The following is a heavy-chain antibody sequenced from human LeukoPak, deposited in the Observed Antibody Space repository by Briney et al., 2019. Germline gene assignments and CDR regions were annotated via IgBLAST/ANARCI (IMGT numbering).Heavy chain of an antibody. J-gene: IGHJ4*02. CDR2: INPNSGGT. CDR3: ARDPGYSSSWYYFDY. CDR1: GYTFTGYY. Sequence: ASVKVSCKASGYTFTGYYMHWVRQAPGQGLEWMGWINPNSGGTNYARKFQGRVTMTRDTSISTAYMELSRLRSDDTAVYYCARDPGYSSSWYYFDYWGQGTLVTVSS. D-gene: IGHD6-13*01. V-gene: IGHV1-2*02.